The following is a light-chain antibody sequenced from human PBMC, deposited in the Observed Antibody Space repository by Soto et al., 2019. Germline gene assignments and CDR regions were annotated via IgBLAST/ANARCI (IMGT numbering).Light chain of an antibody. Sequence: EIVLTQSPGTLSLSPGERATLSCRASHSFSSSSLAWYQQKPAQAPRRLIYGAASRATGIPDRFSGSGSGTDFTLTTSRLEAEDVSVYYCQQYGSSPPYTFGQGTKLEIK. CDR1: HSFSSSS. V-gene: IGKV3-20*01. J-gene: IGKJ2*01. CDR3: QQYGSSPPYT. CDR2: GAA.